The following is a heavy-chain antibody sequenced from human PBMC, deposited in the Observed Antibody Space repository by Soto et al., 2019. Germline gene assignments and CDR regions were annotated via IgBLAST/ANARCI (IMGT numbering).Heavy chain of an antibody. D-gene: IGHD2-2*01. Sequence: SQTLSLTCAISGDSVSSNSAAWNWIRQSPSRGLEWLGRTYYRSKWYNDYAVSVKSRITINPDTSKNQFSLQLNSVTPEDTAVYYCAREAVSVPAAIPYYFDYWGQGTLVTVSS. CDR2: TYYRSKWYN. CDR3: AREAVSVPAAIPYYFDY. V-gene: IGHV6-1*01. CDR1: GDSVSSNSAA. J-gene: IGHJ4*02.